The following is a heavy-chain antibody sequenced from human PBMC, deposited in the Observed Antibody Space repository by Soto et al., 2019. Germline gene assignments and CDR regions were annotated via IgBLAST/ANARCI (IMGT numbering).Heavy chain of an antibody. Sequence: HPGGSLRLSCAASGFTFSSYAMSWVRQAPGKGLEWVSGISGSGGSTYYGDSVKGRFTISRDNSKKTLYLQMNSLRSEDTAVYYCAREDCSGGSCYTMGWFDPWGQGTLVTVSS. J-gene: IGHJ5*02. CDR3: AREDCSGGSCYTMGWFDP. D-gene: IGHD2-15*01. V-gene: IGHV3-23*01. CDR2: ISGSGGST. CDR1: GFTFSSYA.